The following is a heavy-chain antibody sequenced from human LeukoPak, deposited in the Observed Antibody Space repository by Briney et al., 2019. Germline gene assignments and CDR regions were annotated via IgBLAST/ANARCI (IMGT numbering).Heavy chain of an antibody. J-gene: IGHJ5*02. CDR3: ARDGGGVRGVPDWFDP. CDR1: GGSISSGGYY. V-gene: IGHV4-31*03. D-gene: IGHD3-10*01. CDR2: IYHSGNT. Sequence: SETLSLTCTVSGGSISSGGYYWSWIRQHPGKGLEWIGEIYHSGNTNYNPSLKSRVTISVDKSKNQFSLKLSSVTAADTAVYYCARDGGGVRGVPDWFDPWGQGTLVTVSS.